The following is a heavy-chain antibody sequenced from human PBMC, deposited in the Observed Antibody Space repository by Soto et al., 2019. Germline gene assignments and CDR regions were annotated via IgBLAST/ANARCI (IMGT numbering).Heavy chain of an antibody. D-gene: IGHD5-18*01. J-gene: IGHJ4*02. CDR3: ARDDDQWIQLWPTNSSPFDY. CDR1: GFTFSSYS. Sequence: EVQLVESGGGLVQPGGSLRLSCAASGFTFSSYSMNWVRQAPGKGLEWVSDISSSSSTIYYADSVKGRFTISRDNAKNSLYLQMNSLRDEDTAVYYCARDDDQWIQLWPTNSSPFDYWGQGTLVTVSS. CDR2: ISSSSSTI. V-gene: IGHV3-48*02.